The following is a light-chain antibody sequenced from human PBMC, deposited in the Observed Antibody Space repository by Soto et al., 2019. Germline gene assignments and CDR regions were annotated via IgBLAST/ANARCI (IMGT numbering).Light chain of an antibody. Sequence: EIVSTPSPATLSFSPGEIATLSCRASPSVTNYLAWYQQKPGQPPRLLIYGAFNRAAGIPARFSGSGSGTDFTLTIRSLEPEDSAVYYCQQRDIWPPVTFGQGTRREIK. CDR1: PSVTNY. V-gene: IGKV3-11*01. CDR2: GAF. J-gene: IGKJ5*01. CDR3: QQRDIWPPVT.